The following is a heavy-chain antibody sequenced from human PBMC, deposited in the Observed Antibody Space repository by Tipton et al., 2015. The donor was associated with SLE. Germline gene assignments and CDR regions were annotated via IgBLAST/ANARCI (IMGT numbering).Heavy chain of an antibody. CDR2: ISSSSSTI. CDR3: ARTDTAMVSYYFDY. CDR1: GFTFSSYS. J-gene: IGHJ4*02. V-gene: IGHV3-48*01. D-gene: IGHD5-18*01. Sequence: SLRLSCAASGFTFSSYSMNWVRQAPGKGLEWVSYISSSSSTIYYADSVKGRFTISRDNAKNSLYLQMNSLRAEDTAVYYCARTDTAMVSYYFDYWGQGTLVTVSS.